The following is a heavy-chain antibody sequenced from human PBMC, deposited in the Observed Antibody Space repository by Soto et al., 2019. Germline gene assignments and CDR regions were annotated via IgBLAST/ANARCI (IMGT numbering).Heavy chain of an antibody. CDR1: GFTFGYYA. V-gene: IGHV3-49*04. CDR2: IRSKAYGGTT. J-gene: IGHJ4*02. Sequence: PGGSLRLSCTASGFTFGYYAMIWVRQAPGKGLEWVGFIRSKAYGGTTEYAASVKGRFTISRDDSKSIAYLQMNSLKTEDTAVYYCTRGTYYDFWSGYSEGYYFDYWGQGTLVTVSS. D-gene: IGHD3-3*01. CDR3: TRGTYYDFWSGYSEGYYFDY.